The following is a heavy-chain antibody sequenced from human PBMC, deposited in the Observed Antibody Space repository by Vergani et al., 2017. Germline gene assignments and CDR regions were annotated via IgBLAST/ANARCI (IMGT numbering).Heavy chain of an antibody. Sequence: EVQLLESGGGLVQPGGSLRLSCAASGFTFSSYAMSWVRQAPGKGLEWVSAISGSGGSTSYVQKFQGRVTMTRDTSTSTVYMELSSLRSEDTAVYYCARDLEYSYGYFDYWGQGTLVTVSS. CDR3: ARDLEYSYGYFDY. CDR1: GFTFSSYA. J-gene: IGHJ4*02. D-gene: IGHD5-18*01. V-gene: IGHV3-23*01. CDR2: ISGSGGST.